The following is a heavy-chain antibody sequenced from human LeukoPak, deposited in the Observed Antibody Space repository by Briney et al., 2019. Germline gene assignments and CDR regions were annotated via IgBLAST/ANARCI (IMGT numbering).Heavy chain of an antibody. V-gene: IGHV4-59*01. J-gene: IGHJ4*02. CDR3: ARQGRDGYDYVRY. CDR1: GASTSSYY. D-gene: IGHD5-24*01. CDR2: VHYSGST. Sequence: SETLSLTCTVSGASTSSYYWSWIRQPPGEGLEWIGYVHYSGSTNYNPSLKSRVTISVDTSKNQFSLKLSSVTAADTAVYYCARQGRDGYDYVRYWGQGTLVTVSP.